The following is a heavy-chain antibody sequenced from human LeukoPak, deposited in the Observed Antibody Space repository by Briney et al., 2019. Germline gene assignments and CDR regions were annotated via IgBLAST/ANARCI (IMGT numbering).Heavy chain of an antibody. Sequence: GGSLRLSCAVSGFTFSSYSMNWVRQAPGKGLEWVSSISSSSSYIYYADSVKGRFTISRDNAKNSLYLQMNSLRAEDTAVYYCARGFGIDGFAYWGQGTLVAVSS. J-gene: IGHJ4*02. CDR3: ARGFGIDGFAY. D-gene: IGHD5-24*01. CDR1: GFTFSSYS. V-gene: IGHV3-21*01. CDR2: ISSSSSYI.